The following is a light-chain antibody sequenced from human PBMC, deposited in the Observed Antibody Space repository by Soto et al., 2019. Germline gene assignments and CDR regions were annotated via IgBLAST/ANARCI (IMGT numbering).Light chain of an antibody. V-gene: IGKV2-28*01. J-gene: IGKJ5*01. CDR2: LGS. CDR3: QQNFSIPIT. CDR1: QSLLHITGETF. Sequence: EIVMTQPPLSLSVAPGQPASISCKSSQSLLHITGETFLFWYLQKPGQSPQLLIYLGSNRASGVPDRFSGSGSGTHFTLTITGLQPADFATYYCQQNFSIPITFGQGTRLEIK.